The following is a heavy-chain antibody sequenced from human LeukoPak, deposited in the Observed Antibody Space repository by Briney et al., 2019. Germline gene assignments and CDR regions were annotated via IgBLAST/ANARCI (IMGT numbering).Heavy chain of an antibody. V-gene: IGHV1-2*02. Sequence: ASVKVSCKASGYTFTAHYLHWVRQAPGQGLGWMGWVNPNSGGTRYAQHFQGRVVMTSDTSISTAYMELERLTSDDTAVYFCAPNSGYSSGWFTGWGQGTLVIVSS. CDR1: GYTFTAHY. CDR2: VNPNSGGT. J-gene: IGHJ4*02. CDR3: APNSGYSSGWFTG. D-gene: IGHD6-19*01.